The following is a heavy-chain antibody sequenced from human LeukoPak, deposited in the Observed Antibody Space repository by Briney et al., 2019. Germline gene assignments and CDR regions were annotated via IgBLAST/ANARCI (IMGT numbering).Heavy chain of an antibody. CDR2: ISSSGST. Sequence: PSETLSLTCTVSGDSISSGDYYWSWIRQPAGKGLEWIGRISSSGSTNYNPSLKSRVTISLDTSKNQFSLNLSSVTAADTAVYYCAREGYCSGTSCYNFNYWGQGTLVTVSS. J-gene: IGHJ4*02. CDR3: AREGYCSGTSCYNFNY. V-gene: IGHV4-61*02. CDR1: GDSISSGDYY. D-gene: IGHD2-2*02.